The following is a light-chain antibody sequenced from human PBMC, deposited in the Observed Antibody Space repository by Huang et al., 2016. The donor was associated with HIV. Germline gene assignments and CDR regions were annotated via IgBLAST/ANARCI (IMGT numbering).Light chain of an antibody. CDR3: QQYNNWPPWT. CDR1: QSISSN. J-gene: IGKJ1*01. V-gene: IGKV3-15*01. Sequence: EIVMTQSPGTLSVSPGESAVLSCRASQSISSNLAWYQQKPGQAPRLLIYGASARATGSPARFRGSGSGTKFTLTSSSLESEDVAVYYCQQYNNWPPWTFGQGTRVEVK. CDR2: GAS.